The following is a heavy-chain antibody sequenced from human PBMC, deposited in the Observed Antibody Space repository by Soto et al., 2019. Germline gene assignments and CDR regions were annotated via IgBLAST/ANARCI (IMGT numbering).Heavy chain of an antibody. Sequence: PSETLSLTCTVSGGSISSSSYYWGWIRQPPGKGLEWIGSIYYSGSTYYNPSLKSRVTISVDTSKNQFSLKLSSVTAADTAVYYCARHLSIASGSGAFDIWSQGTMVTVSS. CDR3: ARHLSIASGSGAFDI. CDR2: IYYSGST. D-gene: IGHD6-25*01. J-gene: IGHJ3*02. CDR1: GGSISSSSYY. V-gene: IGHV4-39*01.